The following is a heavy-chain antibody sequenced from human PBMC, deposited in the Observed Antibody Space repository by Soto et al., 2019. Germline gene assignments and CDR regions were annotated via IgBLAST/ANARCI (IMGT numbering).Heavy chain of an antibody. V-gene: IGHV5-51*01. CDR1: GYSFTSYW. CDR3: AIAYFYDSSGYYYFDY. J-gene: IGHJ4*02. CDR2: IYPGDSDT. D-gene: IGHD3-22*01. Sequence: GESLKISCKGSGYSFTSYWIGWVRQMPGKGLEWMGTIYPGDSDTRYSPSFQGQVTISADKTISTAYLQRSSLKASDTAMYYCAIAYFYDSSGYYYFDYWGQGTLVTVSS.